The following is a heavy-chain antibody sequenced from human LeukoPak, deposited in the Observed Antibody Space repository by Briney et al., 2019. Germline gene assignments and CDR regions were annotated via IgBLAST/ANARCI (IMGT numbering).Heavy chain of an antibody. CDR3: ARVPSFDWLLFFDY. CDR2: INPNSGGT. D-gene: IGHD3-9*01. CDR1: GYTFTGYY. J-gene: IGHJ4*02. V-gene: IGHV1-2*02. Sequence: GASVKVSCKASGYTFTGYYMHWVRQAPGQGLEWMGWINPNSGGTNYAQKFQGRVTMTRDTSISTAYMELSRLRSDDTAVYYCARVPSFDWLLFFDYWGQGTLVTVSS.